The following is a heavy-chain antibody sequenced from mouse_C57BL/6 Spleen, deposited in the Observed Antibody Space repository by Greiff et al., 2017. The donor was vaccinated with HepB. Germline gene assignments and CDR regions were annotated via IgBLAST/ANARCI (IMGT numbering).Heavy chain of an antibody. Sequence: EVQLVESGGGLVKPGGSLKLSCAASGFTFSSYAMSWVRQTPEKRLEWVATISDGGSYTYYPDNVKGRFTISIDNAKNNLYLQMSHLKSEDTAMYYCARGGGTGYWGQGTTLTVSS. J-gene: IGHJ2*01. V-gene: IGHV5-4*01. CDR3: ARGGGTGY. CDR2: ISDGGSYT. D-gene: IGHD3-3*01. CDR1: GFTFSSYA.